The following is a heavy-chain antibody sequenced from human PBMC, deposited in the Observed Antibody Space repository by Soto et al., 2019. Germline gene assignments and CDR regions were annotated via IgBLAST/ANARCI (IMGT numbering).Heavy chain of an antibody. D-gene: IGHD3-3*01. CDR1: GGSISSGDYY. CDR3: GGLLWGSDGMDV. V-gene: IGHV4-30-4*01. CDR2: IYYSGST. Sequence: SETLSLTCTVSGGSISSGDYYWSWIRQPPGKGLEWIGYIYYSGSTYYNPSLKSRVTISVDTSKNQFSLKLSSVTAADTAVYYCGGLLWGSDGMDVWGQGTTVSVSS. J-gene: IGHJ6*02.